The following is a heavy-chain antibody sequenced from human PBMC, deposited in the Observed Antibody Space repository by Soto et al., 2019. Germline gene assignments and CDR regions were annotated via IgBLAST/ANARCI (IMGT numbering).Heavy chain of an antibody. CDR3: ARVPQEVEVDS. Sequence: APVKVACKAAGYTFTSYGIGWVRQDRGEGLEWIGWISGYNGNTNYSQKLQGTVTMTTDTSASTANMTLRRLRSDPPAVDYAARVPQEVEVDSWGQGTLVTVS. CDR2: ISGYNGNT. D-gene: IGHD1-1*01. CDR1: GYTFTSYG. J-gene: IGHJ4*02. V-gene: IGHV1-18*01.